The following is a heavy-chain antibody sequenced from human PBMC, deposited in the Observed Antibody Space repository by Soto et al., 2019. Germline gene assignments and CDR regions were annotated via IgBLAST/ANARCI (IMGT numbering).Heavy chain of an antibody. D-gene: IGHD3-10*01. CDR1: GGSISSGGYY. J-gene: IGHJ4*02. CDR3: ARGRGISSRLVRGVYDY. Sequence: SETLSLTCTVSGGSISSGGYYWSWIRQHPGKGLEWIGYIYYSGSTYYNPSLKSRVTISVDTSKNQFSLKLSSVTAADTAVYYCARGRGISSRLVRGVYDYWGQGTLVTVSS. V-gene: IGHV4-31*03. CDR2: IYYSGST.